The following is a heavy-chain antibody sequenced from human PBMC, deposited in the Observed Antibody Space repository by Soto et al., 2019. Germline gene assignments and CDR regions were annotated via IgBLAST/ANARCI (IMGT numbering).Heavy chain of an antibody. Sequence: DVQLVESGGGLVQPGRSLRLSCAASGFTFDDYAMHWVRHAPGKGPEWVSGISWNSGSIGYADAVKGRFTISGDNAKNALYLERQSLRAEDTAVYFCANVINAVSLYYWGQGTLGPFSS. CDR3: ANVINAVSLYY. CDR1: GFTFDDYA. CDR2: ISWNSGSI. J-gene: IGHJ4*02. V-gene: IGHV3-9*01. D-gene: IGHD2-15*01.